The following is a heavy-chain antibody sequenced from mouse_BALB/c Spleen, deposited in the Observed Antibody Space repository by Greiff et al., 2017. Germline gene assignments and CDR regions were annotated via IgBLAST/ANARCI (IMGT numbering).Heavy chain of an antibody. J-gene: IGHJ4*01. CDR2: IYPYNGGT. Sequence: VQLKQSGPELVKPGASVKISCKASGYTFTDYNMHWVKQSHGKSLEWIGYIYPYNGGTGYNQKFKSKATLTVDNSSSTAYMELRSLTSEDSAVYYCARHYGSSFYYWGQGTSVTVSS. CDR1: GYTFTDYN. CDR3: ARHYGSSFYY. D-gene: IGHD1-1*01. V-gene: IGHV1S29*02.